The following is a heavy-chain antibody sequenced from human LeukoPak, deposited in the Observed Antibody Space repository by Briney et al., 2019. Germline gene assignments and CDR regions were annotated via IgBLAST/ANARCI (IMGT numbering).Heavy chain of an antibody. CDR1: GYTLTELS. D-gene: IGHD3-22*01. CDR2: FYPEDGET. J-gene: IGHJ5*02. V-gene: IGHV1-24*01. CDR3: ATDNGNYYDSSGYPFDP. Sequence: ASVKASCTVSGYTLTELSMHWVRQAPGEGVEWMGGFYPEDGETIYAQNFQGRVTMTEDSSTDTAYMDLSSLRSEDTAVYYCATDNGNYYDSSGYPFDPWGQGTLVTVSS.